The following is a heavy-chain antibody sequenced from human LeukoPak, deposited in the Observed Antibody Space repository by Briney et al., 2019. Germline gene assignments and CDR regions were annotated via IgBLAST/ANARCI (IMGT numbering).Heavy chain of an antibody. V-gene: IGHV3-23*01. Sequence: GGSLRLSCAASGYTFSSYAMSWVRQAPGKGLEWVSVISNNGGSTYYADSVKGRFTISRDNSKNTLYLQMNSLRAEDTAVYYCAKDDRFRGVPYYFDYWGQGTLVTVSS. D-gene: IGHD3-10*01. CDR1: GYTFSSYA. CDR3: AKDDRFRGVPYYFDY. CDR2: ISNNGGST. J-gene: IGHJ4*02.